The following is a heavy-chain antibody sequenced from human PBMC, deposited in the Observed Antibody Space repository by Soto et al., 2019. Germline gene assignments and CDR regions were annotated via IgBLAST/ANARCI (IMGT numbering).Heavy chain of an antibody. CDR2: SYYSGRI. J-gene: IGHJ4*02. V-gene: IGHV4-59*01. D-gene: IGHD6-13*01. CDR1: GGFISSYY. Sequence: QVQLQESGPGLVKPSETLSLTCTVSGGFISSYYWSWIRQPPGKGLEWIGYSYYSGRIDYNPSLKSRVTISVDTAKNQLSLKLSSVTAADTAVYYCARAIAAAGTEGWFDYWGQGTLVTVSA. CDR3: ARAIAAAGTEGWFDY.